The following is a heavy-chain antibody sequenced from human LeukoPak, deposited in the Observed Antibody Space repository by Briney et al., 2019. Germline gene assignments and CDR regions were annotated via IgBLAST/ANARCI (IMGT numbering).Heavy chain of an antibody. Sequence: GGSLRLSCAASGFTLSNYWMTWVRQAPGKGVEWVAYISGSGHDINYSDSVKGRFTISRDNAKNSLYLQMSSLRVEDTAVYYCTRDPRHFDSCGQGTLVTVSS. J-gene: IGHJ5*01. CDR2: ISGSGHDI. CDR3: TRDPRHFDS. V-gene: IGHV3-21*05. CDR1: GFTLSNYW. D-gene: IGHD6-6*01.